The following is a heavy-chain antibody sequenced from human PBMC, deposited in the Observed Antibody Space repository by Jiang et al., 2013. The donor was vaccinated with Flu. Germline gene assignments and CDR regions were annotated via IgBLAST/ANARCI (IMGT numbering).Heavy chain of an antibody. CDR2: IYWNDDK. J-gene: IGHJ4*02. CDR3: AHRRPSPWRTVFDY. Sequence: PTQTLTLTCTFSGFSLSTSGVGAGWIRQPPGKALEWLALIYWNDDKRYSPSLKSRLTITKDTSKNQVVLTMTNMDPVDTATYYCAHRRPSPWRTVFDYWGQGTLVTVSS. D-gene: IGHD5-24*01. CDR1: GFSLSTSGVG. V-gene: IGHV2-5*01.